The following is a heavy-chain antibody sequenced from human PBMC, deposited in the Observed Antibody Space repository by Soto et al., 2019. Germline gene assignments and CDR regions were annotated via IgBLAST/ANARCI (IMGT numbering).Heavy chain of an antibody. D-gene: IGHD3-22*01. CDR2: INSDGSST. CDR1: GFTFSSCA. J-gene: IGHJ5*02. CDR3: ARVAPYYYDSSGYYYDAYWFDP. V-gene: IGHV3-74*01. Sequence: PGGSLRLSCAASGFTFSSCAMGWVRQAPGKGLEWVSRINSDGSSTSYADSVKGRFTISRDNAKNTLYLQMNSLRAEDTAVYYCARVAPYYYDSSGYYYDAYWFDPWGQGT.